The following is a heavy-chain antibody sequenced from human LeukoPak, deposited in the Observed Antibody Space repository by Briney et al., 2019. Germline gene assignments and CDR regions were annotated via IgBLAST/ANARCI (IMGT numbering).Heavy chain of an antibody. J-gene: IGHJ4*02. CDR3: ARGGIMITFGGVIVIGSIDY. Sequence: GGSLRLSCAASGFTFSSYSMNWVRQAPGKGLEWVSSISSNSRYIYYADSMRGRFTISRDNAKNSLYLQMNSLKPEDTAVYYCARGGIMITFGGVIVIGSIDYWGQGTLVTVSS. V-gene: IGHV3-21*06. D-gene: IGHD3-16*02. CDR2: ISSNSRYI. CDR1: GFTFSSYS.